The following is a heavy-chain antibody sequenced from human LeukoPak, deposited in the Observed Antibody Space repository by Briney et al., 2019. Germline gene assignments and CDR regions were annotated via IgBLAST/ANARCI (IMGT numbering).Heavy chain of an antibody. Sequence: ASVKVSCKASGYTFTGYYMHWVRQAPGQGLEWMGWINPNSGSTNYAQKLQGRVTMTTDTSTSTAYMELRSLRSDDTAVYYCARDGDYSNYGYLYWGQGTLVTVSS. CDR2: INPNSGST. V-gene: IGHV1-2*02. CDR1: GYTFTGYY. CDR3: ARDGDYSNYGYLY. J-gene: IGHJ4*02. D-gene: IGHD4-4*01.